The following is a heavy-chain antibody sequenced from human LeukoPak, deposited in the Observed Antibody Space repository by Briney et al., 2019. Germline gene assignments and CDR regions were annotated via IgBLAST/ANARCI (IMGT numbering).Heavy chain of an antibody. CDR3: ARGGEYQQGGYMDV. V-gene: IGHV1-2*02. CDR1: GYTFTGYY. Sequence: ASVKVSCKASGYTFTGYYMHWVRQAPGQGLEWMGWINPDSGGTNYAQKFQGRVTMTRDTSISTAYMELSRLRSDDTAVYYCARGGEYQQGGYMDVWGKGTTVIVSS. CDR2: INPDSGGT. D-gene: IGHD2-2*01. J-gene: IGHJ6*03.